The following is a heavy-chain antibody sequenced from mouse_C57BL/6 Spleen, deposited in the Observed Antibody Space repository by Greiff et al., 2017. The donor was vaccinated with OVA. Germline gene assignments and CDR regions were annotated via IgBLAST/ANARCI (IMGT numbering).Heavy chain of an antibody. CDR2: IYPSDSET. D-gene: IGHD1-1*01. Sequence: VKQRPGQGLEWIGNIYPSDSETHYNQKFKDKATLTVDKSSSTAYMQLSSLTSEDSAVYYCARKGRFITTVVDFDYWGQGTTLTVSS. V-gene: IGHV1-61*01. J-gene: IGHJ2*01. CDR3: ARKGRFITTVVDFDY.